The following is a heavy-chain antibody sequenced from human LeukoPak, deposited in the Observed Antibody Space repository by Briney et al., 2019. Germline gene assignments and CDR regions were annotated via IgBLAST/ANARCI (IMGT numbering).Heavy chain of an antibody. CDR3: ARDHSYYFGSQTSTLDV. CDR1: GASIGTGGFY. Sequence: PSETLSLTCTISGASIGTGGFYWTWIRQPPGEGLEWIGYIYYTGSVDYNASLKSRLTISLDTSKNQFSLKLNSVTAADTAVYYCARDHSYYFGSQTSTLDVWGQGTAVTVPS. J-gene: IGHJ6*02. CDR2: IYYTGSV. D-gene: IGHD3-10*01. V-gene: IGHV4-31*03.